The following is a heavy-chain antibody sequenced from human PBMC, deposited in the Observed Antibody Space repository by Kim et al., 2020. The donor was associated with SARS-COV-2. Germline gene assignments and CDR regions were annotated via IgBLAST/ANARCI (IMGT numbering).Heavy chain of an antibody. Sequence: GGSLRLSCAASGFTFSSYDMHWVRQATGKGLEWVSAIGTAGDTYYPGSVKGRFTISRENAKNSLYLQMNSLRAGDTAVYYCARVYDSSGYYYDYWGQGTLVTVSS. V-gene: IGHV3-13*04. CDR2: IGTAGDT. J-gene: IGHJ4*02. D-gene: IGHD3-22*01. CDR3: ARVYDSSGYYYDY. CDR1: GFTFSSYD.